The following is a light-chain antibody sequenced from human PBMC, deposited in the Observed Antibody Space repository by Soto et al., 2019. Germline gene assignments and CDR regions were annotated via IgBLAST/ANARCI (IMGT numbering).Light chain of an antibody. J-gene: IGKJ3*01. CDR1: QGISSY. V-gene: IGKV1-8*01. CDR2: AAS. CDR3: QQYYSYPT. Sequence: AIRMTQSPSSFSASTGDRVTITCRASQGISSYLAWYQQKPGKAPKLLIYAASTLQSGVPSRFSGSGSGTDFTLTISCMQSEDFATYYYQQYYSYPTFGAGTKVDIK.